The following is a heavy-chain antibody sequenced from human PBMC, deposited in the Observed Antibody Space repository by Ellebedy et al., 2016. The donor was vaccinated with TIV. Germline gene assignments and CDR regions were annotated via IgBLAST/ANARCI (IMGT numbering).Heavy chain of an antibody. D-gene: IGHD2-21*02. CDR2: VHYSGSP. Sequence: MPSETLSLTCDVSGGFVNSSRHYWAWISQPPGKGLEWIGSVHYSGSPYYNPFFKSRVTLSADTSKNQFSLNLRTVTAADTAVYYCARTDPWQPIDDWGQGILVSVSS. CDR1: GGFVNSSRHY. CDR3: ARTDPWQPIDD. J-gene: IGHJ4*02. V-gene: IGHV4-39*01.